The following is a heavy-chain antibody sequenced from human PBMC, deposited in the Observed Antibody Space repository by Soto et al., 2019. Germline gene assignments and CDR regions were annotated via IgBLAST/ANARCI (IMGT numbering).Heavy chain of an antibody. V-gene: IGHV1-8*01. Sequence: ASVKVSCKASGYTFTSYDIYWVRQATGQGLEWMGWMNPNTGDSSYAQKFQGRVTMTSDTSITTAHMELSSLRSEGTAVYYCARRAETNGWNGFGADKYYFDFWGQGTLVTVSS. CDR3: ARRAETNGWNGFGADKYYFDF. CDR2: MNPNTGDS. D-gene: IGHD1-1*01. CDR1: GYTFTSYD. J-gene: IGHJ4*02.